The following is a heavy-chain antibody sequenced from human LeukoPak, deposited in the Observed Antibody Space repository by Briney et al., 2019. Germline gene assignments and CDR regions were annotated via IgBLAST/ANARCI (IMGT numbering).Heavy chain of an antibody. CDR2: INPNSGGT. V-gene: IGHV1-2*02. D-gene: IGHD3-3*01. CDR3: ARNYDFWSGYWVDP. J-gene: IGHJ5*02. Sequence: ASVKVSCKASGYTFTGYYMHWVRQAPGQGLEWMGWINPNSGGTNYAQKFQGRVTMTRDTSISTAYMELSRLRSDDTAVYYCARNYDFWSGYWVDPWGQGTLVTVSS. CDR1: GYTFTGYY.